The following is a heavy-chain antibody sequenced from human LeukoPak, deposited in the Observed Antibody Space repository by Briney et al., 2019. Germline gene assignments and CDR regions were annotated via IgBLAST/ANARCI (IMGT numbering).Heavy chain of an antibody. CDR3: ARDYRSSSGWTVDY. CDR2: ISYDGSNK. Sequence: GRSLRLSCAASGFTFSSYAMHWVRQAPGKGLEWVAVISYDGSNKYYADSVKGRFTISRDNSKNTLYLQMNSLRDEDTAVYYCARDYRSSSGWTVDYWGQGTLVTVSS. D-gene: IGHD6-19*01. J-gene: IGHJ4*02. V-gene: IGHV3-30-3*01. CDR1: GFTFSSYA.